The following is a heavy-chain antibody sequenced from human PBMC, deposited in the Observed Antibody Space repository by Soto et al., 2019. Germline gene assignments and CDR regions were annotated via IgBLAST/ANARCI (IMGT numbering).Heavy chain of an antibody. CDR2: ISAYNGNT. CDR1: GYTFTSYG. J-gene: IGHJ4*02. Sequence: QVQLVQSGAEVKKPGASVKVSCKATGYTFTSYGISWVRRAPGQGLEWMGWISAYNGNTNYAQKLQGRVTMTTDTSTSTAYMELRSLRSDDTAVYYCASSLLVGYGLEGESDWGQGTLATVSS. V-gene: IGHV1-18*01. CDR3: ASSLLVGYGLEGESD. D-gene: IGHD5-18*01.